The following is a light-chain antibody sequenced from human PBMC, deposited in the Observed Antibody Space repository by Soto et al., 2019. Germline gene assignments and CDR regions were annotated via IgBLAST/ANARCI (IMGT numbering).Light chain of an antibody. V-gene: IGLV2-14*01. Sequence: QSVLTQPASVSGSPGQWITISCTGTSSDVGGYNYVSWYQQHPGKAPQLMIYEVSHRPSGVSNRFSGSESGNTASLTISRLQAEDEADYYCTAYTSSNPLFGGGTKLTVL. CDR3: TAYTSSNPL. CDR1: SSDVGGYNY. CDR2: EVS. J-gene: IGLJ3*02.